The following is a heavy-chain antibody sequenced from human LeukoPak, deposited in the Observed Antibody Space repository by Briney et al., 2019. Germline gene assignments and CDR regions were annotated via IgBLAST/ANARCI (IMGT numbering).Heavy chain of an antibody. CDR2: IYHSGST. CDR1: GGSISSGGYS. V-gene: IGHV4-30-2*03. D-gene: IGHD3-10*01. J-gene: IGHJ4*02. CDR3: ARGSYFYGSGSFMGSDY. Sequence: SETLSLTCAVSGGSISSGGYSWSWIRQPPGEGLEWIGYIYHSGSTYYNPSLKSRVTITRDTSATTAYMELSSLRSEDTAVYYCARGSYFYGSGSFMGSDYWGQGTLVTVSS.